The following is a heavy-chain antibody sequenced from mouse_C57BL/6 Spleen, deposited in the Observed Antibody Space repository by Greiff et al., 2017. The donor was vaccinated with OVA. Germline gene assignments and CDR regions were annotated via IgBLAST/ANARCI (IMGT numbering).Heavy chain of an antibody. J-gene: IGHJ3*01. CDR3: AREGNYSNYVTWFAY. Sequence: VQLQQPGAELVKPGASVKMSCKASGYTFTSYWITWVKQRPGQGLEWIGDIYPGSGSTNYNEKFKSKATLTVDTSSSTAYMQLSSLTSEDSAVYYCAREGNYSNYVTWFAYWGQGTLVTVSA. CDR1: GYTFTSYW. V-gene: IGHV1-55*01. D-gene: IGHD2-5*01. CDR2: IYPGSGST.